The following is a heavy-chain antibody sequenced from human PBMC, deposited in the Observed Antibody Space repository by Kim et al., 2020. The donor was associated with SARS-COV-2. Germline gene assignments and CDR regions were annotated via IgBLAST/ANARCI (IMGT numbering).Heavy chain of an antibody. CDR1: GFTFSSYA. J-gene: IGHJ3*02. CDR3: AKDLDSSGYFGGETFDI. D-gene: IGHD3-22*01. Sequence: GGSLRLSCAASGFTFSSYAMSWVRQAPGKGLEWVSAISGSGGSTYYADSVKGRFTISRDNSKNTLYLQMNSLRAEDTAVYYCAKDLDSSGYFGGETFDIWGQGTMVTVSS. V-gene: IGHV3-23*01. CDR2: ISGSGGST.